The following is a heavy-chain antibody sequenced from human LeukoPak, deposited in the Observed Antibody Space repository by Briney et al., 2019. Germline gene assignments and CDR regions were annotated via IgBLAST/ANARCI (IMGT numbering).Heavy chain of an antibody. V-gene: IGHV1-69*05. CDR2: IIPIFGTA. CDR3: ARVVAAAGTEWFDP. J-gene: IGHJ5*02. CDR1: GGTFSSYA. Sequence: SVKVSCKASGGTFSSYAISWVRQAPGQGLEWMGGIIPIFGTANYAQKFQGRVTMTRDTPTSTVYMELSSLRSEDTAVYYCARVVAAAGTEWFDPWGQGTLVTVSS. D-gene: IGHD6-13*01.